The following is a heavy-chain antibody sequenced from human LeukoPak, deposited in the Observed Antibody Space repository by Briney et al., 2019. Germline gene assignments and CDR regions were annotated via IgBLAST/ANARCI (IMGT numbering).Heavy chain of an antibody. CDR3: ARGLTVYDYIWGSYRSRSWFDP. CDR1: GGSFSGYY. D-gene: IGHD3-16*02. Sequence: PETLSLTCAVYGGSFSGYYWSWIRQPPGKGLEWIGEINHSGSTNYNPSLKSRVTISVDTSKNQFSLKLSSVTAADTAVYYCARGLTVYDYIWGSYRSRSWFDPWGQGTLVTVSS. J-gene: IGHJ5*02. V-gene: IGHV4-34*01. CDR2: INHSGST.